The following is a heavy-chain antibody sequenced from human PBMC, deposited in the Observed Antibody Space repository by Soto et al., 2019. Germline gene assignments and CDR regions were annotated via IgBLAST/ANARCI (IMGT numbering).Heavy chain of an antibody. CDR2: INHSGST. Sequence: QVQLQQWGAGLLKPSETLSLTCAVYGGSFSGYYWSWIRQPPGKGLGWMGQINHSGSTNYNPSLKSRVTISVDPAKNQFSLKLSSVTAAETAVYYCARGRIVVVPACRHNWFDPWGQGTLVTVSS. CDR3: ARGRIVVVPACRHNWFDP. V-gene: IGHV4-34*01. CDR1: GGSFSGYY. D-gene: IGHD2-2*01. J-gene: IGHJ5*02.